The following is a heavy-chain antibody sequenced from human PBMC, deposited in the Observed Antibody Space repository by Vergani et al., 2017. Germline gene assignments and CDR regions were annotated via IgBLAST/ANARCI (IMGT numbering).Heavy chain of an antibody. J-gene: IGHJ6*02. V-gene: IGHV4-61*08. CDR1: GGSMSSGDYY. D-gene: IGHD3-9*01. CDR2: IYSTGST. Sequence: QVQLQESGPGLVKPSQTLSLTCTVSGGSMSSGDYYWSWIRQPPGKGLEWIGYIYSTGSTNYNPSLNSRVTMSVDTSKNQFSLKLRSVTAADTAVYFCARVMYRDEASTGYRLEGMDIWGQGTTVTISS. CDR3: ARVMYRDEASTGYRLEGMDI.